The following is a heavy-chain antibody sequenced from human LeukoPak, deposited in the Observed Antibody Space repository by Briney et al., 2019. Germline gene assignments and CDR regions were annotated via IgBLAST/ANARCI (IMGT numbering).Heavy chain of an antibody. D-gene: IGHD2-21*02. Sequence: PSETLSLTCAVYGGTFSGYYWSWIRQPPGKGLEWIGEINHSESNKHNPPLKRQVTIAVDTSKNQFSLMLSSVTAADTAVYYCARAVVVTALRWADWFDLWGQGTLVTVSS. CDR3: ARAVVVTALRWADWFDL. CDR1: GGTFSGYY. CDR2: INHSESN. V-gene: IGHV4-34*01. J-gene: IGHJ5*01.